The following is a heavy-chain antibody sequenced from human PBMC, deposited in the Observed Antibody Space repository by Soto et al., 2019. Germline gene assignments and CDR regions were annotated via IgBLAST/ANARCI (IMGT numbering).Heavy chain of an antibody. V-gene: IGHV1-69*01. CDR2: IIPMFGKA. CDR3: ARDGTLYDSSGYYYVY. J-gene: IGHJ4*02. CDR1: GGTFSSYA. D-gene: IGHD3-22*01. Sequence: QVQLVQSGAEVKKPGSSVKVSCKASGGTFSSYAISWVRQAPGQGLEWMGGIIPMFGKANYAQKFQGRVAITADESTSTAYMELSSLRSEDTAVYYWARDGTLYDSSGYYYVYWGQGTLVTVSS.